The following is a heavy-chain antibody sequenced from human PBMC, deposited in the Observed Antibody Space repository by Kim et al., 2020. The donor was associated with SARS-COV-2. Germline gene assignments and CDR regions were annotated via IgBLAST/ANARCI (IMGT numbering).Heavy chain of an antibody. CDR1: GYSISSNYF. CDR3: AIGDTCYYDSSGRPHHDAFDI. J-gene: IGHJ3*02. CDR2: IYHRGSI. Sequence: SETLSLTCTVSGYSISSNYFWGWIRQPPGKGLGWIGSIYHRGSIYYNPSLKSRVTISLDTSKNQFSLKLSSVTAADTAVYYCAIGDTCYYDSSGRPHHDAFDIWGQGPMVTVSS. D-gene: IGHD3-22*01. V-gene: IGHV4-38-2*02.